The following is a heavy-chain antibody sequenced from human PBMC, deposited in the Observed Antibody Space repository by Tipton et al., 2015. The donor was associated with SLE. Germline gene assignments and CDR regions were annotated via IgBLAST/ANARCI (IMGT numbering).Heavy chain of an antibody. J-gene: IGHJ3*02. CDR1: GGSISSSSYY. CDR3: ARDPLGWVYAFDN. Sequence: TLSLTCTASGGSISSSSYYWGWIRQPPGKGLEWIGSIYYSGSTYYNPSLKSRVAISVDTSKNQFSLKLSSVTAADTAVYSCARDPLGWVYAFDNWGQGTMVTVSS. D-gene: IGHD4-23*01. V-gene: IGHV4-39*02. CDR2: IYYSGST.